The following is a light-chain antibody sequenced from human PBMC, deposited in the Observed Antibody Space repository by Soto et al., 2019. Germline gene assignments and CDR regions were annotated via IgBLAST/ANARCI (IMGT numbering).Light chain of an antibody. CDR2: DAS. V-gene: IGKV1-33*01. CDR3: QQYDDLPIT. CDR1: QDIDKF. Sequence: DIQMTQSPSSLSASVGDRVTITCQASQDIDKFLNWYQQKPGKAPKLLIDDASNLETGVPSRFSGSGSGTHFTVTISSLQPEDIATYYCQQYDDLPITFGQGTRLEIK. J-gene: IGKJ5*01.